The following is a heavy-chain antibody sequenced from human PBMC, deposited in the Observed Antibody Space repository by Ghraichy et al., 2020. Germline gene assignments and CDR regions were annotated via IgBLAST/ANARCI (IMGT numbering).Heavy chain of an antibody. J-gene: IGHJ4*02. D-gene: IGHD3-10*01. CDR2: IYYSGST. CDR3: ATLAGSGSYYSFDY. CDR1: GGSISSYY. Sequence: SQTLSLTCTVSGGSISSYYWSWIRQPPGKGLEWIGYIYYSGSTNYNPSLKSRVTISVDTSKNQFSLKLSSVTAADTAVYYCATLAGSGSYYSFDYWGQGTLVTVSS. V-gene: IGHV4-59*01.